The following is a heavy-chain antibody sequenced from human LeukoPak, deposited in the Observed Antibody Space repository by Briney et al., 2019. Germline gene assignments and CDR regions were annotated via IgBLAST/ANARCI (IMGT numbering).Heavy chain of an antibody. CDR3: ARLGYFDY. V-gene: IGHV4-39*01. CDR1: GDSISSSSYY. CDR2: IYYSGST. J-gene: IGHJ4*02. Sequence: SETLSLTCTVSGDSISSSSYYWGWIRQPPGKGLEWIGSIYYSGSTYYNPSLKSRVTISVDTSKNQFSLKLSSVTAADTAVYYCARLGYFDYWGQGTLVTVSS.